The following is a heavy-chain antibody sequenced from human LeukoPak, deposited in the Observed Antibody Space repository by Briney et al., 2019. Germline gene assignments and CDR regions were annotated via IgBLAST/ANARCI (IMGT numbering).Heavy chain of an antibody. J-gene: IGHJ3*02. D-gene: IGHD2-2*01. CDR2: IGTAGDT. Sequence: GGSLRLSCAASGFTFSSYDMHWVRQATGKGLEWVSAIGTAGDTYYPGSVKGRFTISRENAKNSLYLQMNSLRAGDTAVYYCARVYQGGAFDIWGQGKMVTVSS. CDR1: GFTFSSYD. CDR3: ARVYQGGAFDI. V-gene: IGHV3-13*01.